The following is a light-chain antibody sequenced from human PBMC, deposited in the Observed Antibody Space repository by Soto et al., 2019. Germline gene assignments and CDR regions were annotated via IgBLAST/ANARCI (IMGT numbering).Light chain of an antibody. CDR2: AAS. CDR3: QQSYTTPRFS. Sequence: DLELTQSPSSLSASVGDKLTITCRANQSITNFLNWYQKKPGEVPRLLIYAASRLGNGVPSRFSGSGSGTDFALTINSLQPEDFATYYCQQSYTTPRFSFGGGTRVDFK. CDR1: QSITNF. V-gene: IGKV1-39*01. J-gene: IGKJ4*01.